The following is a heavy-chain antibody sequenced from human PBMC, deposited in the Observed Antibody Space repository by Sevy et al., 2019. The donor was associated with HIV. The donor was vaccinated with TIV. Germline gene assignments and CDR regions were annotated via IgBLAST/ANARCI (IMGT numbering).Heavy chain of an antibody. V-gene: IGHV3-21*04. CDR3: ARDFTIFGVVSGIDY. CDR2: ISDDSRYI. Sequence: GGSLRLSCAASGLNFRTYSMNWVRQAPGKGLEWLSSISDDSRYIYYSDSVKGRFTISRANAKNLLFLQMNNLRVEDTAIYYCARDFTIFGVVSGIDYWGQGNLVTVSS. CDR1: GLNFRTYS. D-gene: IGHD3-3*01. J-gene: IGHJ4*02.